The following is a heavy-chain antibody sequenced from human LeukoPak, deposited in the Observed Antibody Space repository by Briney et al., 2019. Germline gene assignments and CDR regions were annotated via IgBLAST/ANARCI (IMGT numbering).Heavy chain of an antibody. CDR1: GFTFSSYS. CDR2: ISSSSSTI. J-gene: IGHJ3*02. CDR3: ARDWYEVGHAFDI. Sequence: GGSLRLSCAASGFTFSSYSMNWVRQAPGKGLEWVSYISSSSSTIYYADSVKGRFTISRDNAKNSLYLQMNSLRAEDTAVYYCARDWYEVGHAFDIWGQGTMVTVSS. D-gene: IGHD3/OR15-3a*01. V-gene: IGHV3-48*01.